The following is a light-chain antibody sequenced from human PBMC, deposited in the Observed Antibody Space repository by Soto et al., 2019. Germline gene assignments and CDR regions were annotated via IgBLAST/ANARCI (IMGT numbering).Light chain of an antibody. CDR1: QSACNF. Sequence: ERFMTQSPATLSVSAGETASMAXRASQSACNFLAWYQQEPGXAPRXXXYDXSTRANGIPARLSGSGSGTEFTRTINSLQSEDSAGYYCHQHNQWTITFGQGTRLEI. V-gene: IGKV3D-15*01. CDR2: DXS. CDR3: HQHNQWTIT. J-gene: IGKJ5*01.